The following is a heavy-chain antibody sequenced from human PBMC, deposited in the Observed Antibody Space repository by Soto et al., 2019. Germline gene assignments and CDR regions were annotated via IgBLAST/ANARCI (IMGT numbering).Heavy chain of an antibody. CDR3: AKDLLYSGYDHYYFDY. J-gene: IGHJ4*02. CDR2: ISGSGGST. V-gene: IGHV3-23*01. Sequence: GGSLRLSCAASGFTFSSYAMSWVRQAPGKGLEWVSAISGSGGSTYYADSVKGRFTISRDNSKNTLYLQMNSLRAEDTAVYYCAKDLLYSGYDHYYFDYWGQGTLVTVSS. D-gene: IGHD5-12*01. CDR1: GFTFSSYA.